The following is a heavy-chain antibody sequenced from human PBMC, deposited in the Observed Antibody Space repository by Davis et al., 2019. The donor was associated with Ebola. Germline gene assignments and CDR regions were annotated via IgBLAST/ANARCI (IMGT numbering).Heavy chain of an antibody. V-gene: IGHV5-51*01. Sequence: GESLKISCKGSGYSFTSYWIGWVRQMPGKGLEWMGIIYPDDSTLTYSPSFQGQVTISADKSISTAYLQWSSLKASDTAMYYCARHVYSSSWYDYWGQGTLVTVSS. J-gene: IGHJ4*02. CDR3: ARHVYSSSWYDY. CDR1: GYSFTSYW. D-gene: IGHD6-13*01. CDR2: IYPDDSTL.